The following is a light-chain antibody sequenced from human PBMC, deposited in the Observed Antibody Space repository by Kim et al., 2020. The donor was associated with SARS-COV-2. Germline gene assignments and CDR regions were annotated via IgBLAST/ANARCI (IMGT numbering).Light chain of an antibody. CDR3: QQYDNLPRT. V-gene: IGKV1-33*01. J-gene: IGKJ1*01. CDR2: DAS. Sequence: DIQMTQSPSTLCASVGDRVTITCRASQSISDWLAWYQQKLGKAPKLLIYDASNLETGVPSRFSGSGSGTDFTFTISSLQPEDIATYYCQQYDNLPRTFGQGTKVDIK. CDR1: QSISDW.